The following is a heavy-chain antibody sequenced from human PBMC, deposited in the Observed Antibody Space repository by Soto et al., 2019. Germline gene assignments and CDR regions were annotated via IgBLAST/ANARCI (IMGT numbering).Heavy chain of an antibody. CDR3: AKDGGREGYFGNWFDP. V-gene: IGHV1-69*11. CDR2: IIPIAGTT. D-gene: IGHD2-15*01. J-gene: IGHJ5*02. CDR1: GGTFSNYA. Sequence: QVQLVQSGAELKKAGSSVKVSCKASGGTFSNYAITWVRQTPGQGLAWLGRIIPIAGTTDYAQKFQGRVTITADDSTTTAYMELSSLRSDDTAVYYRAKDGGREGYFGNWFDPWGQGTMVTVSS.